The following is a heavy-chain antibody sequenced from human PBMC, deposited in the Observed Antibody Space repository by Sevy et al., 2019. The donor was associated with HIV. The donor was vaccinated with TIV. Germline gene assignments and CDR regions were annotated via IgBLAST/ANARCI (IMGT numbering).Heavy chain of an antibody. CDR3: TTDRGRTSSMYFDL. V-gene: IGHV3-15*01. CDR1: GFTFSRAW. D-gene: IGHD3-10*01. CDR2: IKSNSNGGTI. Sequence: GGSLRLPCAASGFTFSRAWMSWVRQAPGKGLEWVGRIKSNSNGGTIDYAAPVKGRFSISRDDSENTVYLQMNSLNTEDTATYYCTTDRGRTSSMYFDLWGRGTLVTVSS. J-gene: IGHJ2*01.